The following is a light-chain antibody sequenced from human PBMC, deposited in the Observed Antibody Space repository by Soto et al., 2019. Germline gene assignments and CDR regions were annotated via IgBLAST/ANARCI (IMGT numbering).Light chain of an antibody. Sequence: DIVMTQFPLSLPVTPGEPASISCRSSQSLLHSNGNNCLDWYVQKPGQSPQLLIYTLSSRASGVPDRFSGIGSRTDFALKISRVEAEDVGIYYCMQRIEFPITFGQGTRLEIK. CDR2: TLS. CDR3: MQRIEFPIT. CDR1: QSLLHSNGNNC. J-gene: IGKJ5*01. V-gene: IGKV2-40*01.